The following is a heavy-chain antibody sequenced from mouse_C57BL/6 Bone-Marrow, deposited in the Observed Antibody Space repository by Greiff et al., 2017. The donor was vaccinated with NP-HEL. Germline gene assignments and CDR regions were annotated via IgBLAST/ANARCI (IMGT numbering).Heavy chain of an antibody. CDR3: ARGEKYWVLRHLDY. V-gene: IGHV1-54*01. D-gene: IGHD2-4*01. CDR1: GYAFTNYL. J-gene: IGHJ2*01. CDR2: INPGSGGT. Sequence: VQLQQSGAELVRPGTSVKVSCKASGYAFTNYLIEWVKQRPGQGLEWIGVINPGSGGTNYNEKFKGKATLPAEKADSTAYMQLSSLTSEDSAVYFCARGEKYWVLRHLDYWGQGTTLTVSS.